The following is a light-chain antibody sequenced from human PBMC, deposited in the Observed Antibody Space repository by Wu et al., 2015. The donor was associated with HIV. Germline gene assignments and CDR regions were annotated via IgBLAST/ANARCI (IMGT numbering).Light chain of an antibody. CDR2: DAS. CDR1: QTISDS. Sequence: EIVLTQSPATLSLSPGERATLSCRASQTISDSLAWYQHKPGQSPRLLIYDASNRATGIPARFSGSGSGTDFTLTISSLEPEDFAVYYCQQRSNWPLTFGEGPTWRSN. V-gene: IGKV3-11*01. CDR3: QQRSNWPLT. J-gene: IGKJ4*01.